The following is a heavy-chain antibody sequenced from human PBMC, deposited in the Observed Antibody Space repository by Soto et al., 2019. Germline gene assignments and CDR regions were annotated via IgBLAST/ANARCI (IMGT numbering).Heavy chain of an antibody. J-gene: IGHJ4*02. V-gene: IGHV1-69*13. CDR1: GGNFNTYA. CDR2: IIPMFDIK. Sequence: SVKVSCKTSGGNFNTYALTWVRQAPGQGLEWIGGIIPMFDIKNVAQRFQGRVTLNADDSMTTAYMEMTSLRSDDTAVYYCAKEAGDHWGQGTLVTVS. CDR3: AKEAGDH. D-gene: IGHD3-10*01.